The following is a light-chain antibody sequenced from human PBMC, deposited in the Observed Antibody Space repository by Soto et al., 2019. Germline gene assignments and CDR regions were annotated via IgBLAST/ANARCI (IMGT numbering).Light chain of an antibody. CDR3: AAWDDSLDGYV. J-gene: IGLJ1*01. CDR2: RNN. CDR1: TSNIGSNT. V-gene: IGLV1-44*01. Sequence: QSVLTQSPSASGTPGQRVTISCSVSTSNIGSNTVHWYQQLPGTAPKLLMYRNNQRPSGVPDRFSGSKSGTSASLAISGLQSEDEADYYCAAWDDSLDGYVFGTGTKVTLL.